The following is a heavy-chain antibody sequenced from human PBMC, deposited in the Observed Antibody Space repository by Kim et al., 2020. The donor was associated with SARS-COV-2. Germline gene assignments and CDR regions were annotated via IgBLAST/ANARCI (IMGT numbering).Heavy chain of an antibody. CDR2: INSDGSSK. Sequence: GGSLRLSCAASGFTFSSYWMHWVRQAPGKGLVWVARINSDGSSKSYADSVKGRFTISRDNSKNTLYLQMNSLRAEDTAVYYCAREGRAGCCSYWGQGTLVTVSS. D-gene: IGHD3-10*01. CDR1: GFTFSSYW. J-gene: IGHJ4*02. V-gene: IGHV3-74*01. CDR3: AREGRAGCCSY.